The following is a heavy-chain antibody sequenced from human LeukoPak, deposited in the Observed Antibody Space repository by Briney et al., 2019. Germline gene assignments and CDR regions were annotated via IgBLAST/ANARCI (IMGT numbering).Heavy chain of an antibody. CDR3: ARAGERDGYNFDY. D-gene: IGHD5-24*01. CDR1: GYTFTGYY. CDR2: INPNSGGT. Sequence: ASVKVSCKASGYTFTGYYMHWVRQAPGQGLEWMGWINPNSGGTNYAQKFQGRVTMTRDTSISTAYMELSRLRSYDTAVYYCARAGERDGYNFDYWGQGTLVTVSS. V-gene: IGHV1-2*02. J-gene: IGHJ4*02.